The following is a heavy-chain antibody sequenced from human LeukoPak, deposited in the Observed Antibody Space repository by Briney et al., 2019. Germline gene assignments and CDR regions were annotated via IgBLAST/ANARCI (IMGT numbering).Heavy chain of an antibody. CDR2: IYYSGST. J-gene: IGHJ4*02. V-gene: IGHV4-39*01. CDR3: ARRRDLFDY. CDR1: GGSISSSSYY. Sequence: SETLSLTCTVSGGSISSSSYYWGWIRQPPGKELEWIGSIYYSGSTYYNPSLKSRVTISVDTSKNQFSLKLSSVTAADTAVYYCARRRDLFDYWGQGTLVTVSS.